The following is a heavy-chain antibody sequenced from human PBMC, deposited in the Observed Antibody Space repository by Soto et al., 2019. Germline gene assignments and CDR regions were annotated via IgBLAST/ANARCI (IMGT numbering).Heavy chain of an antibody. CDR1: GFTFSSYA. J-gene: IGHJ3*02. D-gene: IGHD1-7*01. Sequence: GGSLRLSCAASGFTFSSYAMSWVRQAPGKGLEWVSAISGSGGSTYYADSVKGRFTISRDNSKNTLYLQMNSLRAEDTAVYYCAKDRITGTRRSYDAFDIWGQGTMVTVSS. CDR3: AKDRITGTRRSYDAFDI. CDR2: ISGSGGST. V-gene: IGHV3-23*01.